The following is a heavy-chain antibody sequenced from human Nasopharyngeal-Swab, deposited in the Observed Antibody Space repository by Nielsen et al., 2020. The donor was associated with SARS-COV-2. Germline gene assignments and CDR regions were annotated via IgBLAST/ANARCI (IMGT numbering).Heavy chain of an antibody. Sequence: SETLSLTCTVSSGSISSYYWSWIRQSPGKGLEWNGYFYYSGITNYNPSLKSRVTILIDTPKNQFSLKLNSVTAAEAAVYYCAREVVGGLVDSWGQGTLVTVSS. CDR2: FYYSGIT. J-gene: IGHJ4*02. CDR3: AREVVGGLVDS. CDR1: SGSISSYY. V-gene: IGHV4-59*12. D-gene: IGHD1-26*01.